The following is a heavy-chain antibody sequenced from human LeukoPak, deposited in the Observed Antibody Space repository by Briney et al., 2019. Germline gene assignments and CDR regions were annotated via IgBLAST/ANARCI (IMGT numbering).Heavy chain of an antibody. Sequence: ASVKVSCKASGYTFTSYDINWVRQATGQGLEWMGWMNPNSGNTGYAQKFQGRVTITRNTSISTAYMELSSLRSEDTAVYYCARAGQHSYGQIDYWGQGTLVTVSS. CDR1: GYTFTSYD. D-gene: IGHD5-18*01. V-gene: IGHV1-8*03. CDR3: ARAGQHSYGQIDY. CDR2: MNPNSGNT. J-gene: IGHJ4*02.